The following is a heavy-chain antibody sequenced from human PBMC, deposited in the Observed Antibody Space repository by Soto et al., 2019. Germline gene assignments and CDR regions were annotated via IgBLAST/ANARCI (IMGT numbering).Heavy chain of an antibody. Sequence: GASVKVSCKVFDYTFSTYGVSWVRQAPGQGLEWMGWISGYNGKTNYAEKFQGRGTLTTDTSTSSAHMELRSLRSDDTVVYYCARGLGSDLRAPGAVFDSWGQGALVTVSS. CDR1: DYTFSTYG. D-gene: IGHD3-10*01. CDR3: ARGLGSDLRAPGAVFDS. CDR2: ISGYNGKT. J-gene: IGHJ4*02. V-gene: IGHV1-18*04.